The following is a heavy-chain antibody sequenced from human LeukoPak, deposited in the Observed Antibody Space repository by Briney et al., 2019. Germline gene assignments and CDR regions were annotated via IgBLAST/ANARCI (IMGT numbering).Heavy chain of an antibody. CDR3: ATSARTYIGSSLDY. D-gene: IGHD2-15*01. Sequence: GGSLRLSCAASGFTFSTYWMHWVRQDPGKGLVWVSRISSDASITSYADPVKGRFTISRDNAKNTLYLQMNSLRAEDTALYYCATSARTYIGSSLDYWGQGALVTVSS. V-gene: IGHV3-74*01. CDR2: ISSDASIT. CDR1: GFTFSTYW. J-gene: IGHJ4*02.